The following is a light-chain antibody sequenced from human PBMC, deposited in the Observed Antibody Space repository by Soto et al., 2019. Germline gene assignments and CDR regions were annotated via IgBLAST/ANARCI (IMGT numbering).Light chain of an antibody. CDR3: QQYDYLVT. J-gene: IGKJ5*01. Sequence: EIQMTQSPSSLSASVGDRVTITCQASQDIRNSLNWYQQKPGRAPKLLIYDASNVETGVPSRFSGTGSGTHFSFSISSLQPEDFATYYCQQYDYLVTFGQGTRLEI. CDR1: QDIRNS. V-gene: IGKV1-33*01. CDR2: DAS.